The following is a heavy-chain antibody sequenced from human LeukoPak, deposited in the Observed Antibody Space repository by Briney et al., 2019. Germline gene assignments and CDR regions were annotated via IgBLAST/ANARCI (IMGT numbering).Heavy chain of an antibody. D-gene: IGHD6-19*01. CDR3: ASIHSSGWVAPLDY. J-gene: IGHJ4*02. V-gene: IGHV1-2*02. CDR1: GYTFTGYY. CDR2: INPNSGGT. Sequence: ASVKVSCKASGYTFTGYYMHWVRQAPGQGLEWMGWINPNSGGTNYAQKFQGRVTMTRDASISTAYMELSRLRSDDTAVYYCASIHSSGWVAPLDYWGQGTLVTVSS.